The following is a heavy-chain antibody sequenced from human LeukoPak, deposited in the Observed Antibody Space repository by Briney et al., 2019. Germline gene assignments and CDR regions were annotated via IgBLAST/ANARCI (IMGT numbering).Heavy chain of an antibody. J-gene: IGHJ4*02. Sequence: GGSLRLSCAASGFTFSSYAMSWVRQAPGKGLEWVSAISGSGGSTYYADSVKGRFTISRDNAKNSLYLQMNSLRAEDTAVYYCARAYYYDSSATPDYWGQGTLVTVSS. CDR2: ISGSGGST. CDR1: GFTFSSYA. CDR3: ARAYYYDSSATPDY. V-gene: IGHV3-23*01. D-gene: IGHD3-22*01.